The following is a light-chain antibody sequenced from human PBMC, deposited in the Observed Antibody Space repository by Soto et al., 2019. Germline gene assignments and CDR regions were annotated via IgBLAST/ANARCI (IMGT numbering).Light chain of an antibody. CDR1: SSDVGGYNY. J-gene: IGLJ2*01. CDR3: SSYTSSSTLV. V-gene: IGLV2-14*01. CDR2: EVS. Sequence: QAVVTQPASVSGSPGQSITISCTGTSSDVGGYNYVSWYQQHPGKAPKLMIYEVSNRPSGVSNHFSGSKSGNTASLTISGLQAEDEADYYCSSYTSSSTLVFGGGTKLTVL.